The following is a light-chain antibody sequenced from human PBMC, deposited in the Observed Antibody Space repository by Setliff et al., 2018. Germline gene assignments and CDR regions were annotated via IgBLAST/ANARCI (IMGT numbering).Light chain of an antibody. CDR3: SSYKNTNKNV. CDR1: SRDVGGNKY. Sequence: QSALTQPASVSGSPGQSITISCTGTSRDVGGNKYVSWYQQHPGKAPKLIIYDVTKRPSGVSSRFSGSKSGNTASLTISGLQAEDEADYFCSSYKNTNKNVFGTGTKVTVL. V-gene: IGLV2-14*01. J-gene: IGLJ1*01. CDR2: DVT.